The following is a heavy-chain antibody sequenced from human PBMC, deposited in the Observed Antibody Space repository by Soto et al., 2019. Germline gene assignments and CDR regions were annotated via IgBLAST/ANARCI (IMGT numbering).Heavy chain of an antibody. J-gene: IGHJ4*02. CDR3: GRDRGGGGFSH. D-gene: IGHD3-10*01. Sequence: EVQLVESGGDLVQPGGSLRLSCAASGFTFNDYSMHWVRQAPGKGLEWVSYITRSSSPIYYADSVKGRFTISRDNAKNPLYLQKNSLSPEDRAVFFWGRDRGGGGFSHWGQGTLVTVSS. CDR1: GFTFNDYS. V-gene: IGHV3-48*01. CDR2: ITRSSSPI.